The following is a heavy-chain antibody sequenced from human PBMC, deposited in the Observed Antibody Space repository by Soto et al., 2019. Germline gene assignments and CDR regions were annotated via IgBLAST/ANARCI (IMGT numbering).Heavy chain of an antibody. V-gene: IGHV1-18*01. CDR1: GYTFTSYG. Sequence: ASVKVSCKASGYTFTSYGISCVRQAPGQGLEWMGWISAYNGNTNYAQKLQGRVTMTTDTSTSTAYMELRSLRSDDTAVYYCARDAGDYRKNWFDPWGQGTLVTVSS. J-gene: IGHJ5*02. CDR2: ISAYNGNT. CDR3: ARDAGDYRKNWFDP. D-gene: IGHD4-4*01.